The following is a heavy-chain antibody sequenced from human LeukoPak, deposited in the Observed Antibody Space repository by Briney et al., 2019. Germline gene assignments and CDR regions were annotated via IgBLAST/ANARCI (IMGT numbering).Heavy chain of an antibody. V-gene: IGHV1-69*05. CDR2: IIPIFGTA. CDR1: GGTFSSYA. CDR3: ATVRSGSYPPQYNWFDP. J-gene: IGHJ5*02. Sequence: XVKVSCKASGGTFSSYAISWVRQAPGQGLEWMGGIIPIFGTANCAQKLQGRVTITTDESTSTAYMELSSLRSEDTAVYYCATVRSGSYPPQYNWFDPWGQGTLVTVSS. D-gene: IGHD1-26*01.